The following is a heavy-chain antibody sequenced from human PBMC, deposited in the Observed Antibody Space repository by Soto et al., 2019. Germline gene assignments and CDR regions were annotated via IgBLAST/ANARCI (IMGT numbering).Heavy chain of an antibody. J-gene: IGHJ4*02. V-gene: IGHV3-48*02. D-gene: IGHD6-13*01. CDR1: GFSFRDHS. CDR3: ARDLSWAFDH. Sequence: GGSLRLSCAAFGFSFRDHSMNWVRQAPGKGLEWISYIRGTTTISYADSVKGRFTISRDNAENSLYLQMNSLRDEDTAVYYCARDLSWAFDHWGQGALVTVSS. CDR2: IRGTTTI.